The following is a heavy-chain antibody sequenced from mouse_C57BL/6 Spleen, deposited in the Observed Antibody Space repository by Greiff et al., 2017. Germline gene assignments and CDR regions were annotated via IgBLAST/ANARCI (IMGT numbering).Heavy chain of an antibody. CDR3: ARGAATPPYYAMDY. J-gene: IGHJ4*01. CDR2: IHPSDSVT. V-gene: IGHV1-52*01. Sequence: QVQLQQPGAELVRPGSSVKLSCKASGYTFTSYWMHWVKQRPIQGLEWIGNIHPSDSVTHYNQKFEDKATLTVDKSSSTAYMQLSSLTSEDSAVYYCARGAATPPYYAMDYWGQGTSVTVSS. CDR1: GYTFTSYW. D-gene: IGHD6-1*01.